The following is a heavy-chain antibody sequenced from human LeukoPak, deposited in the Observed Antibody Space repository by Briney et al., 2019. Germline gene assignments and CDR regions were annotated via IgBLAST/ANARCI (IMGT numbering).Heavy chain of an antibody. J-gene: IGHJ3*02. V-gene: IGHV1-2*02. Sequence: ASVKVSCKASGYTFTGYYMHWVRQAPGQGLEWMGWINPNSGATTYAQKFQGRVTLTRDTSINTAYMELSSLRSDDTAVYYCARDPRFLEWLLSTKDAFDIWGQGTMVTVSS. D-gene: IGHD3-3*01. CDR1: GYTFTGYY. CDR3: ARDPRFLEWLLSTKDAFDI. CDR2: INPNSGAT.